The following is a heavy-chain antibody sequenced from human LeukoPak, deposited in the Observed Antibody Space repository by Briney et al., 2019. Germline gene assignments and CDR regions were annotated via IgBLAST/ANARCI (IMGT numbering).Heavy chain of an antibody. D-gene: IGHD5-24*01. V-gene: IGHV3-21*04. CDR2: ISSSSSYI. Sequence: GGSLRLSCAASGFTFSSYSMNWVRQAPGKGLEWVSSISSSSSYIYYADSVKGRFTISRDNSKNTVYLQMNSLRAEDTAVYYCAKGAGGSYGLYYFDYWGQGIVVTVSS. CDR1: GFTFSSYS. CDR3: AKGAGGSYGLYYFDY. J-gene: IGHJ4*02.